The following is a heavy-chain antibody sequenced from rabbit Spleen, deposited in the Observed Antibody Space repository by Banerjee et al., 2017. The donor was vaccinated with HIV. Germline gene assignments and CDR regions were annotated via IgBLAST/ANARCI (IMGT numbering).Heavy chain of an antibody. J-gene: IGHJ4*01. CDR2: IYAGSGST. CDR1: GLDFSNNSG. V-gene: IGHV1S40*01. Sequence: QSLEESGGDLVKPGASLTLTCTASGLDFSNNSGICWVRQAPGKGLEWIACIYAGSGSTAYASWAKGRFSSSKTSSTTVMILKISRTAAAAATSFCSTELDGGSGSNFGLGGRGTLVTVS. D-gene: IGHD8-1*01. CDR3: STELDGGSGSNFGL.